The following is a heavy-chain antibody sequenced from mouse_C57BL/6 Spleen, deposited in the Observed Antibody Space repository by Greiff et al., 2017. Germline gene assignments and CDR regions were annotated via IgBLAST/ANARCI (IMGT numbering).Heavy chain of an antibody. Sequence: QVQLQQPGAELVKPGASVKMSCKASGYTFTSYWITWVKQRPGQGLEWIGDIYPGSGSTNYNEKFKSKATLTVDTSSSTAYMQLSSLTSEDSAVYYCASGITTVVEGDYFDYWGQGTTLTVSS. CDR2: IYPGSGST. V-gene: IGHV1-55*01. J-gene: IGHJ2*01. D-gene: IGHD1-1*01. CDR3: ASGITTVVEGDYFDY. CDR1: GYTFTSYW.